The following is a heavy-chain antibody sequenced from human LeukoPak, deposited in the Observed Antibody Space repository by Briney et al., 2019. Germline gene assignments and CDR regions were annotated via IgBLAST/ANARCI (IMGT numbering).Heavy chain of an antibody. CDR3: AKAPVY. J-gene: IGHJ4*02. CDR2: IKRDGSEK. V-gene: IGHV3-7*01. CDR1: GFTFTDYW. Sequence: GGSLRLSCAASGFTFTDYWMSWVRQAPGKGLEWVANIKRDGSEKYYVDSVKGRFTISRDNAKNSLYLQMNSLRTEDTAVYYCAKAPVYWGQGTLVTVSS.